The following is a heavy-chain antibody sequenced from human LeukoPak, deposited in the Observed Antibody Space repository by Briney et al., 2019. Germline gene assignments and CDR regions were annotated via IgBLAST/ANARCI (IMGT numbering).Heavy chain of an antibody. CDR1: GHTFTSYD. CDR3: ARRIAAAGVGIVY. J-gene: IGHJ4*02. CDR2: MNPDSGNT. V-gene: IGHV1-8*01. Sequence: ASVRVSCKASGHTFTSYDINWVRQATGQGLEWMGWMNPDSGNTGYAQKFQGRVTMTRNPSISTAYMELSSLTSEDTAVYYCARRIAAAGVGIVYWGQGTLVTVSS. D-gene: IGHD6-13*01.